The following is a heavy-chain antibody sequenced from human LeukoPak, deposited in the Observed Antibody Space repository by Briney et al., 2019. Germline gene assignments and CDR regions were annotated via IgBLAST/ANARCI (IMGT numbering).Heavy chain of an antibody. D-gene: IGHD3-22*01. Sequence: ASVKVSCKAFGYIFTSNYMHWVRQAPGQGLEWMGVINPSGAGTTYAQKFQGRVTMTRDTSTSTVYMELSSLRSEDTAVYYCAREDSSGFDFWGQGTLVTVSS. CDR3: AREDSSGFDF. J-gene: IGHJ4*02. V-gene: IGHV1-46*01. CDR1: GYIFTSNY. CDR2: INPSGAGT.